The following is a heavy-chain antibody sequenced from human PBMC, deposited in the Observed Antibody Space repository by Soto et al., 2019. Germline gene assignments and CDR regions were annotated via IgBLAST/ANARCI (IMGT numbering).Heavy chain of an antibody. Sequence: GGSLRLSCAASGFTFSSYSMNWVRQAPGKGLEWVSSISSSSSYIYYADSVKGRFTISRDNAKNSLYLQMNSLRAEDTAVYYCARDTIAARPDYYGMDVWGQGTTVTVSS. CDR1: GFTFSSYS. CDR2: ISSSSSYI. J-gene: IGHJ6*02. D-gene: IGHD6-6*01. V-gene: IGHV3-21*01. CDR3: ARDTIAARPDYYGMDV.